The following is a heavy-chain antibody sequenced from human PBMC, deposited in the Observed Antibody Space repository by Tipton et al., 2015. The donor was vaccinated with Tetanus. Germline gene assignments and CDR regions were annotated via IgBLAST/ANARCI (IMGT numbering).Heavy chain of an antibody. CDR1: GGSFSNYF. D-gene: IGHD4-23*01. CDR2: ISPSGNT. Sequence: TLSLTCAVYGGSFSNYFWRWIRQPPGKGLEWIGEISPSGNTNYNPSLKSRVTISADTSRNQFSLTLSSVTAADTAVYYCARHSVGSEIGYYDDLDVWGQGTTVTVSS. J-gene: IGHJ6*02. CDR3: ARHSVGSEIGYYDDLDV. V-gene: IGHV4-34*01.